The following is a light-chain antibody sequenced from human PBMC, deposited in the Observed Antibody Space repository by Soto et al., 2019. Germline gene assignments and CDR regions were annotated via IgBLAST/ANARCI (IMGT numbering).Light chain of an antibody. CDR1: SSDVGGYNY. V-gene: IGLV2-14*01. J-gene: IGLJ1*01. CDR3: SSYTSTSTRV. Sequence: QSALTQPAFVSGSPGQSITISCTGTSSDVGGYNYVSWYQHPPGKAPKLMISEVSNRPSGVSNRFYGSKSGNTASLTISGLQAEDEADYYCSSYTSTSTRVFGTGTKLTVL. CDR2: EVS.